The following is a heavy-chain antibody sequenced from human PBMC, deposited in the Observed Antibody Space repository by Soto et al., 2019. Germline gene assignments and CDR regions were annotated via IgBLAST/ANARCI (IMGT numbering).Heavy chain of an antibody. Sequence: ASVKVSCKASGGTFSSYAISWVRQAPGQGLVWMGGIIPIFGTATYAQKFQGRVTITADESTSTAYMELSSLRSEDTAVYYCARVELWFDYYYGMDVWGQGTTVTVSS. CDR3: ARVELWFDYYYGMDV. CDR1: GGTFSSYA. J-gene: IGHJ6*02. V-gene: IGHV1-69*13. D-gene: IGHD5-18*01. CDR2: IIPIFGTA.